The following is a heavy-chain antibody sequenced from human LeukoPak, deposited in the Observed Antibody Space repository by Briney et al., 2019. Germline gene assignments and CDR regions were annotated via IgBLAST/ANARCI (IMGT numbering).Heavy chain of an antibody. CDR1: GFTFSSYA. V-gene: IGHV3-23*01. CDR2: ISGSSGST. CDR3: AKAKGIQIWLAPGAFDI. D-gene: IGHD5-18*01. Sequence: GGSVRLSCTASGFTFSSYAMSWVRQAPGKGLEWVSAISGSSGSTYYAHSVKGRFTISRDTSTNTPYLQMNSRGAEDTAVYYCAKAKGIQIWLAPGAFDIWGEGTMVTVSS. J-gene: IGHJ3*02.